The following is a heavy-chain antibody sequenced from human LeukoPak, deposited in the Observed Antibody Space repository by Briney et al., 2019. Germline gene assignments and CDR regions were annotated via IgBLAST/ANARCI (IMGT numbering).Heavy chain of an antibody. Sequence: PGGSLRLSCAASGFTFSSYWMSWVRQAPGKGLEWVANIKQDGSEKYYVDSVKGRFTISRDNAKNSLYLQMNSLRAEDTAVYYCARDGYYYGSGSYYNRRYFDYWGQGTLVTVFS. D-gene: IGHD3-10*01. CDR1: GFTFSSYW. CDR2: IKQDGSEK. J-gene: IGHJ4*02. CDR3: ARDGYYYGSGSYYNRRYFDY. V-gene: IGHV3-7*01.